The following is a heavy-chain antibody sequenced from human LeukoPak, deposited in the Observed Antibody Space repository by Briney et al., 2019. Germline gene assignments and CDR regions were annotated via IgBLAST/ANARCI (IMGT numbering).Heavy chain of an antibody. D-gene: IGHD1-26*01. CDR3: ARGRKGGATY. CDR2: INHSGST. V-gene: IGHV4-34*01. Sequence: LRLSCAASGFTFSSYGMHWVRQAPGKGLEWIGEINHSGSTNYNPSLKSRVTISVDTSKNQFSLKLSSVTAADTAVYYCARGRKGGATYWGQGTLVTVSS. CDR1: GFTFSSYG. J-gene: IGHJ4*02.